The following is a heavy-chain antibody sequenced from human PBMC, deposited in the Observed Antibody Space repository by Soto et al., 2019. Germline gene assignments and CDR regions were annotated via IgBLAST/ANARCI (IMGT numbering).Heavy chain of an antibody. CDR1: DDSITSRNYY. J-gene: IGHJ5*02. D-gene: IGHD5-12*01. V-gene: IGHV4-30-4*01. CDR2: IHYSGNT. Sequence: QVQLQESGPGLVKPSQTLSLTCTVSDDSITSRNYYWNWIRQPPGKGLESIGYIHYSGNTYYNPSLKSRVIISLDTSNNQFSLKLNSVTAADTAVYYCARKSRDGYDSWGRGTLVTVSS. CDR3: ARKSRDGYDS.